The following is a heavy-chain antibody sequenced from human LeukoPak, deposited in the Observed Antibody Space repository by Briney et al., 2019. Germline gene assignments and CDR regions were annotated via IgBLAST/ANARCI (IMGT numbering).Heavy chain of an antibody. V-gene: IGHV4-4*02. CDR3: AREVSSGSYQQDYFDS. Sequence: PSGTLSLTCAVSGGSISSSNWWSWVRQPPGKGLEWIGEIYHSGSTNYNPSLKSRVTISVDKSKNQFSLKLSSVTAADSAVYYCAREVSSGSYQQDYFDSWGQGTLVTVSS. CDR2: IYHSGST. D-gene: IGHD1-26*01. CDR1: GGSISSSNW. J-gene: IGHJ4*02.